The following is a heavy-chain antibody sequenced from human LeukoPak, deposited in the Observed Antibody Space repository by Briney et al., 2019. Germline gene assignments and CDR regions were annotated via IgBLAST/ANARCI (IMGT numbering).Heavy chain of an antibody. CDR1: GGSISSSSYY. CDR2: IYYSGST. V-gene: IGHV4-39*07. Sequence: SETLSLTCTVSGGSISSSSYYWGWIRQPPGKGLEWIGSIYYSGSTYYNPSLKSRVTVSVDTSKNQFSLKLSSVTAADTAVYYCASTSSSSWYGYYYYYMDVWGKGTTVTVS. D-gene: IGHD6-13*01. J-gene: IGHJ6*03. CDR3: ASTSSSSWYGYYYYYMDV.